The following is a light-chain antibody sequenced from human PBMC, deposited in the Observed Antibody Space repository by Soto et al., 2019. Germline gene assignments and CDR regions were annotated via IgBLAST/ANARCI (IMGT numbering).Light chain of an antibody. V-gene: IGKV1-5*03. CDR3: QQYNSYSLT. CDR1: QSISSW. Sequence: DIQMTQSPSTLSASVGDRVTINCRASQSISSWLAWYQQKPGKAPKRLIYKASSLESGVPSRFSGSGSGTEFTLTISSLQPDDFATYYCQQYNSYSLTFGQGTKVEIK. CDR2: KAS. J-gene: IGKJ1*01.